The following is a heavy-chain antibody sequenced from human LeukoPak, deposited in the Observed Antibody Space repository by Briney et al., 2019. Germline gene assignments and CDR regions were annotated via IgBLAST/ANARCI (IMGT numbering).Heavy chain of an antibody. CDR1: GGSISSSSYY. Sequence: PSETLSLTCTVSGGSISSSSYYWGWIRQPPGKGLEWIGSIYYSGTTNYNPSLKSRVTISVDTSKNQFSLKLSSVTAADTAVYYCARDRSDSSGWYHFDYWGQGTLVTVSS. CDR3: ARDRSDSSGWYHFDY. CDR2: IYYSGTT. J-gene: IGHJ4*02. V-gene: IGHV4-39*07. D-gene: IGHD6-19*01.